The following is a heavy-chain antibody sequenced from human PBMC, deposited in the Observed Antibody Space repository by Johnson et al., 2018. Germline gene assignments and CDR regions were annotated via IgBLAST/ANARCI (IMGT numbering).Heavy chain of an antibody. V-gene: IGHV3-30*18. CDR2: ISYDGSNK. D-gene: IGHD6-6*01. Sequence: VQLVESGGGVVQPGRSLRLSCAASGFTFSTYGMHWVRQAPGKGLEWVAVISYDGSNKYYADAGKGRFTISRDNSKNTLDLQMNSQRAEDTAVYYCAKDSAARDFYYYGMDVWGQGTTVTVSS. CDR1: GFTFSTYG. CDR3: AKDSAARDFYYYGMDV. J-gene: IGHJ6*02.